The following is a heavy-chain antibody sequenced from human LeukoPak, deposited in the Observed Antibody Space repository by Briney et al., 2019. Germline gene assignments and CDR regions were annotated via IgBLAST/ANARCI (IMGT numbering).Heavy chain of an antibody. CDR1: GGSISSYY. J-gene: IGHJ4*02. D-gene: IGHD3-22*01. Sequence: SETLSLTCTVSGGSISSYYWSWIRQPPGKGLEWIGYINYSGSTNYNPSLKSRGTISVDTSKKQFSLKLSSVTAADTAVYYCARDSSGYYELDYWGQGTLVTVSS. V-gene: IGHV4-59*01. CDR3: ARDSSGYYELDY. CDR2: INYSGST.